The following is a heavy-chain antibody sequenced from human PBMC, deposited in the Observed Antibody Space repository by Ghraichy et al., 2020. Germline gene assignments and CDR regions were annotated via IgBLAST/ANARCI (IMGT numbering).Heavy chain of an antibody. V-gene: IGHV3-74*01. Sequence: GGSLRLSCAASGFTFSSYWMHWVRQAPGTGLVWVSHINSDESSTTYADSVKGRFTISRDNAKNTLYLQMNSLRAEDTAVYYCARGDTYYYGSGSFHWGQGTLVTVSS. D-gene: IGHD3-10*01. J-gene: IGHJ4*02. CDR1: GFTFSSYW. CDR3: ARGDTYYYGSGSFH. CDR2: INSDESST.